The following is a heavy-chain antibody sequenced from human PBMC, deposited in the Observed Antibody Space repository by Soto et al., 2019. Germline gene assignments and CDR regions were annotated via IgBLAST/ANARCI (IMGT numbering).Heavy chain of an antibody. V-gene: IGHV1-18*01. CDR1: GYTFSSYG. J-gene: IGHJ6*02. CDR2: IRAYNGNT. Sequence: QVKLVQSGAEVKKPGASVKVSCKASGYTFSSYGISWVRQAPGQGLEWMGWIRAYNGNTNYAQKLQGRVTITTDTSTSTAYMELRSLRSEDTAVYYCARDRGAYGMDVWGQGTTVTVSS. CDR3: ARDRGAYGMDV.